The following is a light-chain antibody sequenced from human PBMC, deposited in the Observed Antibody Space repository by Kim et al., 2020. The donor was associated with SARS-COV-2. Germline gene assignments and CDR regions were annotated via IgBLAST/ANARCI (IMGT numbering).Light chain of an antibody. V-gene: IGKV3-15*01. J-gene: IGKJ4*01. CDR3: RQYNNWPRALT. Sequence: SGDEAAHSCGASQDVGGNIAWYQQKLGQPPRLLIHGASTRATSIPTRLTGRGSGTDFTLAVGSLQAEDFAVYYGRQYNNWPRALTFGGVTEVGIK. CDR1: QDVGGN. CDR2: GAS.